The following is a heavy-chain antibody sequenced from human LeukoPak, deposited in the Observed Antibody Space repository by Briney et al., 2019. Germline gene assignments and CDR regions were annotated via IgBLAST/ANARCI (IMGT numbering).Heavy chain of an antibody. J-gene: IGHJ4*02. V-gene: IGHV1-3*01. Sequence: ASVKVSCKASGYTFTSYAMHWVRQAPGQRLEWMGWIYGGNGNTKYSQKFQGRVSITRDTSASTVYMELSSLGSEDTAVYYCARGWGGDCYHVHWGQGTLVTVSS. D-gene: IGHD2-21*02. CDR3: ARGWGGDCYHVH. CDR1: GYTFTSYA. CDR2: IYGGNGNT.